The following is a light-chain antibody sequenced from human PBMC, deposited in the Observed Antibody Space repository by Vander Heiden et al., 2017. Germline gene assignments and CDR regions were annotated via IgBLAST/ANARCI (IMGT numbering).Light chain of an antibody. V-gene: IGLV3-1*01. J-gene: IGLJ3*02. Sequence: SSPLTQPAPASVSPGPTASITRSGDKLRDNYACWHQQKPGHAHMLVIYQDSKRPAGIPERFSGSNAATTATLTICGTQAMDEADYNCQAWDSSTVVFGGGTKLTGL. CDR1: KLRDNY. CDR2: QDS. CDR3: QAWDSSTVV.